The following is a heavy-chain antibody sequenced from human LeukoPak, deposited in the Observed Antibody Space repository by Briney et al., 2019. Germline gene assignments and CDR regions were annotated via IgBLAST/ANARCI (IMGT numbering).Heavy chain of an antibody. D-gene: IGHD2-15*01. CDR1: GLTFSTHT. V-gene: IGHV3-23*01. CDR3: ASRDPASGGIYYGLGY. Sequence: PGGSLRLSCAASGLTFSTHTMCWVRQAPGKGLEWVSVISGGGTTTYYADFVKGRFTISRDNSKNTLYLQMNSLRGDDTAVYYCASRDPASGGIYYGLGYWGQGTLVTVSS. J-gene: IGHJ4*02. CDR2: ISGGGTTT.